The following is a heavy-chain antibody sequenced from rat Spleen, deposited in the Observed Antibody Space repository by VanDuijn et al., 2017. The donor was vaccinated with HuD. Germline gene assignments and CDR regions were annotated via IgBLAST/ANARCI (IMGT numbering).Heavy chain of an antibody. CDR3: AKDRDYGPDY. D-gene: IGHD1-11*01. CDR1: GFTFSNYG. Sequence: EVQLVESGGGLVQPGRSLKLSCAASGFTFSNYGMAWVRQTPTKGLEWVASINTDGGNTYYPDSVKGRFTVSRDNAENTVYLQMNSLRSEDTATYYCAKDRDYGPDYWGQGVMVTVSS. CDR2: INTDGGNT. V-gene: IGHV5S13*01. J-gene: IGHJ2*01.